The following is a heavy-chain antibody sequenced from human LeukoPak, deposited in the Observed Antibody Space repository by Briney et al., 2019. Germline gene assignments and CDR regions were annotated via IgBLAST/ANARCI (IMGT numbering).Heavy chain of an antibody. J-gene: IGHJ4*02. D-gene: IGHD3-10*01. Sequence: SETLSLTCTVSDGAIAGYSWSWIRQPPGKGLEWIGYIYYSGDTNYNPSLQSRVTVSVDTSKNQFSLKLTSVTAADTAVYYCARTRYYYNSRSYGAPYYFDYWGQGTLVTVSS. CDR1: DGAIAGYS. CDR3: ARTRYYYNSRSYGAPYYFDY. V-gene: IGHV4-59*01. CDR2: IYYSGDT.